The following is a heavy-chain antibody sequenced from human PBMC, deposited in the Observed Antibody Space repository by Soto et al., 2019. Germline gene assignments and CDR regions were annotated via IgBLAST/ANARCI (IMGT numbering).Heavy chain of an antibody. J-gene: IGHJ4*02. CDR3: AKAGVFLEWLSIDY. CDR1: GFTFSSYA. D-gene: IGHD3-3*01. Sequence: GGSLRVSCAASGFTFSSYAMSWVLQAPGKGLEWVSAISGSGGSTYYADYVKGRFTISRDNSKKTLYLQMNSLRAEDTAVYYCAKAGVFLEWLSIDYWGQGTLVTVSS. V-gene: IGHV3-23*01. CDR2: ISGSGGST.